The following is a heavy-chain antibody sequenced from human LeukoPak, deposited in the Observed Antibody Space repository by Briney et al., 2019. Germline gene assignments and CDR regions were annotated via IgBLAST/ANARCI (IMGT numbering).Heavy chain of an antibody. J-gene: IGHJ6*03. CDR3: AKENRVLLWWKDDNSYYMDV. D-gene: IGHD2-21*01. Sequence: SETLSLTCAVSGGSIYRGHWWSWVRQVPGKGLEWIGEIHHTGTTNYNPSLKSRLTISVDKSKNQFSLKLTSVTAAGTGVYYCAKENRVLLWWKDDNSYYMDVWGKGLTVIVSS. V-gene: IGHV4-4*02. CDR2: IHHTGTT. CDR1: GGSIYRGHW.